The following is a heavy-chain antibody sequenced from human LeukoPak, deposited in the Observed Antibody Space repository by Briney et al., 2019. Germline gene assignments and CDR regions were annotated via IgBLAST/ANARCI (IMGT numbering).Heavy chain of an antibody. V-gene: IGHV1-18*04. CDR2: ISAYNGNT. J-gene: IGHJ4*02. CDR1: GYTFTSYG. Sequence: ASVKVSCKASGYTFTSYGISWVRQAPGQGLEWVGGISAYNGNTNYAQKLQGRVTMTTDTSTSTAYMELRSLRSDDTAVYYCARDDPTYYYGSGSYGYWGQGTLVTVSS. CDR3: ARDDPTYYYGSGSYGY. D-gene: IGHD3-10*01.